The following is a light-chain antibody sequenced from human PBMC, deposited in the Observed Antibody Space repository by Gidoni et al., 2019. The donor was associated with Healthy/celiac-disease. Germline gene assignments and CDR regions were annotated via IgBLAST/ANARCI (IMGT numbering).Light chain of an antibody. J-gene: IGKJ4*01. V-gene: IGKV3-20*01. CDR3: QQYGSSPLT. CDR2: GAS. CDR1: QSVRSNY. Sequence: EIVLTQSPGTLSWSPGERATLSCRASQSVRSNYLAWYQPKPGQAPRLLIFGASSRATGIPDRFSGSGSGPDFTLTISRLEPEDFAVYYCQQYGSSPLTFGGGTKVEIK.